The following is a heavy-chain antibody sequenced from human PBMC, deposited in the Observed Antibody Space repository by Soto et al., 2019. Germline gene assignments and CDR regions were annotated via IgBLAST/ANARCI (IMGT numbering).Heavy chain of an antibody. CDR3: ARADYYGSWSRYYYYGMDV. CDR1: GGTFSSYT. D-gene: IGHD3-10*01. Sequence: QVQLVQSGAEVKKPGSSVKVSCKASGGTFSSYTISWVRQAPGQGLEWMGRIIPILGIANYAQKFQGRVTITADKSPSTAYLGLSSLRSEDTAVYYCARADYYGSWSRYYYYGMDVWGQATTVTVSS. J-gene: IGHJ6*02. V-gene: IGHV1-69*02. CDR2: IIPILGIA.